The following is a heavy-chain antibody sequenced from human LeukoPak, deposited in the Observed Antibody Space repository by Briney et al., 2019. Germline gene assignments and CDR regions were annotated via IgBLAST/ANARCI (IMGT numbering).Heavy chain of an antibody. CDR2: ISGSGGST. Sequence: PGGSLRLSCAASGFTFSSYAMSWVRQAPGKGLEWVSAISGSGGSTYYADSVKGRFTISRDNSKNTLYLQMNSLRAEDTAVYYCARDHGSKQLGYYYYYGMDVWGQGTTVTVSS. J-gene: IGHJ6*02. V-gene: IGHV3-23*01. CDR1: GFTFSSYA. CDR3: ARDHGSKQLGYYYYYGMDV. D-gene: IGHD6-6*01.